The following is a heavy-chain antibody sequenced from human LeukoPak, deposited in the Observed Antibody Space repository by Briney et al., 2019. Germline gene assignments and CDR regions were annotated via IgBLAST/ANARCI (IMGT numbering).Heavy chain of an antibody. J-gene: IGHJ5*02. D-gene: IGHD2-8*01. CDR2: INPNSGGT. CDR1: GYTFTGYY. Sequence: ASVKVSCKASGYTFTGYYMHWVRQAPGQGLEWMGWINPNSGGTNYAQSFQGRVTMTRDTSLNTAYMELNRLTSDDTALYYCARDPRPLEYCTNTVCHPCNWFDPWGQGTLVTVSS. V-gene: IGHV1-2*02. CDR3: ARDPRPLEYCTNTVCHPCNWFDP.